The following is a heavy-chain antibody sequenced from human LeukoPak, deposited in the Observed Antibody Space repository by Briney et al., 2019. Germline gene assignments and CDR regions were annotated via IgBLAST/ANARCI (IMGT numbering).Heavy chain of an antibody. CDR3: AREGYYYDSSGYYQHAGYFHH. J-gene: IGHJ1*01. CDR1: GYTFTSYG. V-gene: IGHV1-2*02. Sequence: ASVKVSCKASGYTFTSYGISWVRQAPGQGLEWTGWINPNSGGTNYARKFQGRVTMTRDRSISTAYMELSRLRSDDTAVYYCAREGYYYDSSGYYQHAGYFHHWGQGTLVTVSS. CDR2: INPNSGGT. D-gene: IGHD3-22*01.